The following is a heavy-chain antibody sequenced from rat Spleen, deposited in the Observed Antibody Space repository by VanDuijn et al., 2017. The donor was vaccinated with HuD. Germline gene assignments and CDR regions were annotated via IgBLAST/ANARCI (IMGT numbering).Heavy chain of an antibody. CDR3: TRGTTWFAY. V-gene: IGHV5-22*01. D-gene: IGHD1-5*01. Sequence: EVQLVESGGGLVQPGRSLKLSCAASGFTFSDYYLAWVRQAPKKGLEWVASISYEGSSTYYRYSVKGRFTISRDNAKSTLYLQMDSLRSEDTATYYCTRGTTWFAYWGQGTLVTVSS. CDR2: ISYEGSST. CDR1: GFTFSDYY. J-gene: IGHJ3*01.